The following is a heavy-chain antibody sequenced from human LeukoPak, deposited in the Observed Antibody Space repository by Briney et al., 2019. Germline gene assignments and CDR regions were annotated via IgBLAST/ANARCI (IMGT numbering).Heavy chain of an antibody. CDR1: GFTFSSYS. D-gene: IGHD5-24*01. CDR3: ARDFRTQLDGYSPPYHFDY. V-gene: IGHV3-21*01. Sequence: PGGSLRLSRAATGFTFSSYSMTWVRQTPGKGLEWVSSISSGSSYIYYADSVKGRFTISRDNAKNSLYLQMNSLRAEDTAVYYCARDFRTQLDGYSPPYHFDYWGQGTLVTVSS. CDR2: ISSGSSYI. J-gene: IGHJ4*02.